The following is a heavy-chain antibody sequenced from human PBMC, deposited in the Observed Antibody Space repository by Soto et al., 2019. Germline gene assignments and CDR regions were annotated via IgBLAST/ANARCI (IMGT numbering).Heavy chain of an antibody. J-gene: IGHJ4*02. CDR1: GFTFSRDG. Sequence: GGSLRLSCAASGFTFSRDGMSWVRQAPGKGLEWVSLITDNGGSTYYADSVKGRFTISRDNTKNTLFLQMNSLRAEDTAVYYCAKERATTTALDYWGQGALVTVSS. CDR3: AKERATTTALDY. CDR2: ITDNGGST. V-gene: IGHV3-23*01. D-gene: IGHD4-17*01.